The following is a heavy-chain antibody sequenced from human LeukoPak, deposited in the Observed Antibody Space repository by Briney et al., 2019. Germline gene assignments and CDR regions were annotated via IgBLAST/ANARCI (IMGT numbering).Heavy chain of an antibody. Sequence: SETLSLTCAVYGGSFSGYYWSWIRQPPGKGLEWIGEINHSGSTNYNPSLKSRVTISVDTSKNQFSLKLSSATAADTAVYYCARGGELKRNWFDPWGQGTLVTVSS. CDR1: GGSFSGYY. CDR3: ARGGELKRNWFDP. CDR2: INHSGST. D-gene: IGHD1-26*01. V-gene: IGHV4-34*01. J-gene: IGHJ5*02.